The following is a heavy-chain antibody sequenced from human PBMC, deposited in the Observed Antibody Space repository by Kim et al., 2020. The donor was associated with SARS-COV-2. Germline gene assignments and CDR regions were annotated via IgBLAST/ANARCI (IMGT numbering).Heavy chain of an antibody. V-gene: IGHV3-11*01. J-gene: IGHJ3*02. D-gene: IGHD2-15*01. Sequence: GGSLRLSCAASGFTFSDYDMSWIRQAPGKGLEWVSYISSSGSTIYYADSVKGRFTISRDNAKNSLYLQMNSLRAEDTAVYYCARFPLVKDAFDIWGQGTMVTVSS. CDR3: ARFPLVKDAFDI. CDR1: GFTFSDYD. CDR2: ISSSGSTI.